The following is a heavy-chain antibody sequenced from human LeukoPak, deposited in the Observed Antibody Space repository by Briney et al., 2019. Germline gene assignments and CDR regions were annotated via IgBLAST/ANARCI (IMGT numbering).Heavy chain of an antibody. Sequence: GGPLRLSCAASGFTFSSYSMNWVRQAPGKGLEWVSSISSSSSYIYYADPVKGRFTISRDNAKNSLYLQMNSLRAEDTAVYYCARDGSGYCSSTSCYGVGTFDIWGQGTMVTVSS. D-gene: IGHD2-2*01. V-gene: IGHV3-21*01. CDR2: ISSSSSYI. J-gene: IGHJ3*02. CDR3: ARDGSGYCSSTSCYGVGTFDI. CDR1: GFTFSSYS.